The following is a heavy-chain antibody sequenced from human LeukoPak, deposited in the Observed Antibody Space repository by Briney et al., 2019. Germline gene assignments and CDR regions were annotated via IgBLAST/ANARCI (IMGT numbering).Heavy chain of an antibody. J-gene: IGHJ4*02. CDR3: ARDYAVRGFFDY. V-gene: IGHV1-18*01. D-gene: IGHD3-10*01. Sequence: ASVKVSCKASGYNITTYSIVWVRQAPGQGLEWLGWISAYNGNTNYARSLQGRITVTSDKSTNTVYMDLRSLRSDDTAVYYCARDYAVRGFFDYWGQGSLVTVSS. CDR1: GYNITTYS. CDR2: ISAYNGNT.